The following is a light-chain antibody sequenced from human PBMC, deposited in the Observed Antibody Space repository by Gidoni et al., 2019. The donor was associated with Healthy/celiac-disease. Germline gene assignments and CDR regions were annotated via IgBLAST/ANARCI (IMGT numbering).Light chain of an antibody. CDR1: KLGDKY. J-gene: IGLJ1*01. CDR3: QAWDSSTANV. CDR2: QDS. V-gene: IGLV3-1*01. Sequence: SYELTQPPSVSVSPGQTASITCSGDKLGDKYACWYQQKPGQSPVLVIYQDSKRPSGSPERLSGTNSGNTATLTIRGTPATEPGDYICQAWDSSTANVVGNGTKVTVL.